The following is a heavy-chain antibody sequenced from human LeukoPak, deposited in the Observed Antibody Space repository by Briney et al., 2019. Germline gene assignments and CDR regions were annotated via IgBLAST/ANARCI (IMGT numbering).Heavy chain of an antibody. Sequence: GGSLRLSCAASGFTFSGYDMPWVRQGPGKGLEWVAAISIGGDTYYPGSVKGRFTISRENAKNSFYLQMNSLRAGDTSIYYCARAHVGWGLAFDIWGQGTVAIVSS. J-gene: IGHJ3*02. CDR1: GFTFSGYD. CDR2: ISIGGDT. V-gene: IGHV3-13*01. CDR3: ARAHVGWGLAFDI. D-gene: IGHD3-16*01.